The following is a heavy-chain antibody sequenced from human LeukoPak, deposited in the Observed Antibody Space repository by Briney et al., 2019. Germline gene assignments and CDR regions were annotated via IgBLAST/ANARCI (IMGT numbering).Heavy chain of an antibody. CDR3: AKAIRVVTGDYYYGMDV. D-gene: IGHD3-22*01. V-gene: IGHV3-23*01. CDR2: ISVSGGST. CDR1: GFTFSSYA. J-gene: IGHJ6*02. Sequence: PGGSLRLSCAASGFTFSSYAMSWVRQAPGKGLEWVSAISVSGGSTYYADSVKGRFTISRDNSKNTLYLQMNSLRAEDTAVYYCAKAIRVVTGDYYYGMDVWGQGTTVTVSS.